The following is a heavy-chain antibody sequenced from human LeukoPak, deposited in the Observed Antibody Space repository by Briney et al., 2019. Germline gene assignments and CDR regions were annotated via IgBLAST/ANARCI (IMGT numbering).Heavy chain of an antibody. CDR3: ARGPDFYDFWSGYWDY. D-gene: IGHD3-3*01. CDR1: GGSFSGYY. V-gene: IGHV4-34*01. Sequence: SETLSLTCAVYGGSFSGYYWSWIRQPPGKGLEWIGEINHSGSTNYNPSLKSRVTISVDTSENQFSLKLSSVTAADTAVYYCARGPDFYDFWSGYWDYWGQGTLVTVSS. J-gene: IGHJ4*02. CDR2: INHSGST.